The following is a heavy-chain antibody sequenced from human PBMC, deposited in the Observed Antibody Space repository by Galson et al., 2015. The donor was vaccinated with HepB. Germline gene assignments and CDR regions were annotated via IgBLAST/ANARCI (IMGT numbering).Heavy chain of an antibody. CDR3: ARGQTNFDY. CDR2: ISSSTSYT. Sequence: SLRLSCAASGFTFSDYYMSWIRQAPGKGLEWVSYISSSTSYTNYADSVKGRFTSSRDNAKSSLYLQMNSLRVEDTAVYYCARGQTNFDYWGQGTLVTVSS. D-gene: IGHD4-11*01. J-gene: IGHJ4*02. CDR1: GFTFSDYY. V-gene: IGHV3-11*05.